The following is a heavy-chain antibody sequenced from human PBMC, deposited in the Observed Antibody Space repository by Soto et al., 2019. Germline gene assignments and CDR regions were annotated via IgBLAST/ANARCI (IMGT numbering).Heavy chain of an antibody. CDR1: GDTLTELS. CDR3: AVSYCGGDCYPSLLRL. Sequence: ASVKVSCKFSGDTLTELSMHWVRQAPGKGLEWMGGFDPEDGETIYAQKFRGRVTMTEDTSTDTAYIELSSLRSEDTAVYYCAVSYCGGDCYPSLLRLWGQGTLVTVSS. CDR2: FDPEDGET. D-gene: IGHD2-21*02. J-gene: IGHJ4*02. V-gene: IGHV1-24*01.